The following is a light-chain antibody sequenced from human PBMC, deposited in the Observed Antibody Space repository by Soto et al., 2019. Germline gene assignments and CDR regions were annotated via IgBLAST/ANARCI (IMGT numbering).Light chain of an antibody. J-gene: IGKJ5*01. CDR3: QQRHNGPIT. CDR2: DTS. CDR1: QTIRGL. Sequence: EIVLTQSPATLSLSPGERATLSCRTSQTIRGLLNWYQQRPGQAPRLLIYDTSNSATDIPDRFRGSVSGTAFILTVSSLDPEDFGVYFCQQRHNGPITFGQGTRLDMK. V-gene: IGKV3-11*01.